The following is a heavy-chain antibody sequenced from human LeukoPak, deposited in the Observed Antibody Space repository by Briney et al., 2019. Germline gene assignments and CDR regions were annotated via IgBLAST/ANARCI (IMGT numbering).Heavy chain of an antibody. D-gene: IGHD3-22*01. Sequence: GGSLRLSCAASGFTFSSYWMSWVRQAPGKGLEWVANIKRDGSEKYYVDSVKGRFTISRDNAKNSLYLQMNSLRAEDTAVYYCARGITMTTYGMDVWGQGTTVTVSS. J-gene: IGHJ6*02. CDR2: IKRDGSEK. V-gene: IGHV3-7*01. CDR3: ARGITMTTYGMDV. CDR1: GFTFSSYW.